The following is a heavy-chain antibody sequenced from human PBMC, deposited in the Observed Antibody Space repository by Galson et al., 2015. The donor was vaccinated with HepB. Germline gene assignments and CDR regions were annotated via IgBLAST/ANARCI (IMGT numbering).Heavy chain of an antibody. CDR3: ARAHLPDYYYMDV. Sequence: SLRLSCAASEFTFSTYVMSWVRQAPGKGLEWVSSISGSGDITYYADSVKGRFTISRDNSKNILYLQMNSLRAEDTAVYYCARAHLPDYYYMDVWGKGTTVTVSS. CDR1: EFTFSTYV. V-gene: IGHV3-23*01. J-gene: IGHJ6*03. CDR2: ISGSGDIT.